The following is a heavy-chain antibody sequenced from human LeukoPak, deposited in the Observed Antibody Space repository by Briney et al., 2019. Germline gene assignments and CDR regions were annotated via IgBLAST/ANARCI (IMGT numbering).Heavy chain of an antibody. V-gene: IGHV3-23*01. D-gene: IGHD3-3*01. Sequence: GGSLRLSCAASGFTFSSYAMSWVRQAPGKGLEWVSAISGSGGSTYYADSVKGRFTISRDNSKNTLYLQMNSLRAEDTAVYYCANGGFLFWSALMEGEDYWGQGTLVTVSS. CDR2: ISGSGGST. J-gene: IGHJ4*02. CDR1: GFTFSSYA. CDR3: ANGGFLFWSALMEGEDY.